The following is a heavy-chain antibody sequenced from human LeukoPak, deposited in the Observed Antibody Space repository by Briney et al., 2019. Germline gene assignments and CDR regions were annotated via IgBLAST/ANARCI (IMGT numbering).Heavy chain of an antibody. CDR2: ISGSGGST. CDR1: GFTFSSYA. V-gene: IGHV3-23*01. D-gene: IGHD4-17*01. CDR3: AKGLHMTTVSPLDY. Sequence: PGGSLRLSCAASGFTFSSYAMSWVRQAPGKGLEWVSAISGSGGSTYYADSVKGRFTISRDNSKNTLYLQMNSLRAEDTAVYYCAKGLHMTTVSPLDYWGQGTLVTVSS. J-gene: IGHJ4*02.